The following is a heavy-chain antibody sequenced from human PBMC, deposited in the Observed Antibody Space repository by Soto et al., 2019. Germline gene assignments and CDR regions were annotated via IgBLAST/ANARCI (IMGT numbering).Heavy chain of an antibody. D-gene: IGHD6-13*01. CDR1: GGSISSSSYY. Sequence: PSETLSLTCTVSGGSISSSSYYWGWIRQPPGKGLEWIGSIYYSGSTYYNPSLKSRVTISVDTSKNQFSLKLSSVTAADTAVYYCARQTPSSSWYGDYYYHYGMDVWGQGTTVTVSS. V-gene: IGHV4-39*01. CDR3: ARQTPSSSWYGDYYYHYGMDV. CDR2: IYYSGST. J-gene: IGHJ6*02.